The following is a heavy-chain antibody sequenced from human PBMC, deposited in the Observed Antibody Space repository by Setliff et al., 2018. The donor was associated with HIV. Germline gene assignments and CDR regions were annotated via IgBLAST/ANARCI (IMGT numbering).Heavy chain of an antibody. D-gene: IGHD6-19*01. V-gene: IGHV3-23*01. CDR2: ISNSGESK. CDR1: GFSFSSHS. CDR3: AKEAIAVAGTPFDY. Sequence: GGSLRLSCAASGFSFSSHSMSWVRQAPGKGLEWVASISNSGESKYYADSMKGRFTISRDNSENTLYLKMNSLRDDDTAVYYCAKEAIAVAGTPFDYWGQGTLVTVSS. J-gene: IGHJ4*02.